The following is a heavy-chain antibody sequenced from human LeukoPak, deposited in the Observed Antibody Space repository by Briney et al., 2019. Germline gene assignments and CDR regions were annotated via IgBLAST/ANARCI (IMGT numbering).Heavy chain of an antibody. CDR2: INHTGST. V-gene: IGHV4-34*01. D-gene: IGHD5-24*01. Sequence: SETLSLTCAVYGVSFSGYYWSWIRQPPGKGLEWIGEINHTGSTNYNPSLKSRVTISVDTSKNQFSLKLSSVTAADTAVYYCARGEMATTPTSDYWGQGTLVTVSS. J-gene: IGHJ4*02. CDR1: GVSFSGYY. CDR3: ARGEMATTPTSDY.